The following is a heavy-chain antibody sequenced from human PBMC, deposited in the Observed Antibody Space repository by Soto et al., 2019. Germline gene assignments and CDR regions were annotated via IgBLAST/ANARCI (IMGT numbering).Heavy chain of an antibody. CDR1: GYTFTSYA. CDR2: INAGNGNT. V-gene: IGHV1-3*01. D-gene: IGHD4-4*01. Sequence: ASVKVSCKASGYTFTSYAMHWVRQAPGQRLEWMGWINAGNGNTKYSQKFQGRVTITRDTSASTAYMELSSLRSEDTAVYYCARAGLEGYSNYGPNDYWGQGTLVTVSS. CDR3: ARAGLEGYSNYGPNDY. J-gene: IGHJ4*02.